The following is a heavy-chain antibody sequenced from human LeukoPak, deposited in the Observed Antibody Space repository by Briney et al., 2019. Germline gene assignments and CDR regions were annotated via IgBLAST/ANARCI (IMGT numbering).Heavy chain of an antibody. CDR3: ARVIAARRGNSFDY. Sequence: GSLRLSCAASGFTFSSYWMSWVRQPPGKGLEWIGSIYYSGSTYYNPSLKSRVTISVDTSKNQFSLKLSSVTAADTAVYYCARVIAARRGNSFDYWGQGTLVTVSS. J-gene: IGHJ4*02. CDR1: GFTFSSYW. CDR2: IYYSGST. D-gene: IGHD6-6*01. V-gene: IGHV4-39*07.